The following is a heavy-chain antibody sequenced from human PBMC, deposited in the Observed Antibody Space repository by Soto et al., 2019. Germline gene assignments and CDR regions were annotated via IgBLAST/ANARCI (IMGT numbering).Heavy chain of an antibody. J-gene: IGHJ6*01. CDR3: ARDRMEV. CDR1: GGSISSGDYY. CDR2: IYYSVST. Sequence: SETVSLTCTVSGGSISSGDYYCSWIRQAAGKGLEWIGYIYYSVSTYYNPSLKSRVTISVDTSKNQFSLKLSSVTAADTAVYYCARDRMEVWGPGTTVTVSS. V-gene: IGHV4-30-4*01.